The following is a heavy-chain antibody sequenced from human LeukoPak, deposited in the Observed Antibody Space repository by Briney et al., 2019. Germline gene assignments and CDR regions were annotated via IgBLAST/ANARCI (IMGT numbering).Heavy chain of an antibody. CDR3: ARDSGMKQQLDYFDY. CDR2: INPSGGST. J-gene: IGHJ4*02. CDR1: GYTFTSYY. V-gene: IGHV1-46*01. D-gene: IGHD6-13*01. Sequence: GASVKVSCKASGYTFTSYYMHWVRQAPGQGLEWMGIINPSGGSTSYTQKFQGRVAMTRDTSTSTVYMELSSLRSEDTAVYYCARDSGMKQQLDYFDYWGQRTLVTVSS.